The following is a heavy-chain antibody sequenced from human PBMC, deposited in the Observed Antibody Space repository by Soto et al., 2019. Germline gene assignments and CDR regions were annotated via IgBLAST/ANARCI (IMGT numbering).Heavy chain of an antibody. Sequence: GGSLRLSCAASGFDFNSYGMHWVRQAPGKGLEWVALISFGGGNKYYADSVKGRFTMSRDSSTDTLYLQMNSLRAEDTAVYYCAKXQGSSRGYIYGRFYFDSWGQGTLVTVSS. J-gene: IGHJ4*02. D-gene: IGHD5-18*01. V-gene: IGHV3-30*18. CDR2: ISFGGGNK. CDR1: GFDFNSYG. CDR3: AKXQGSSRGYIYGRFYFDS.